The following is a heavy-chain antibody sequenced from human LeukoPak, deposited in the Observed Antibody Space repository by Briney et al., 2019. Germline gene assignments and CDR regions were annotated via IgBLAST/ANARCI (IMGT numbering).Heavy chain of an antibody. CDR1: GYTLTELS. J-gene: IGHJ4*02. D-gene: IGHD3-22*01. V-gene: IGHV1-24*01. Sequence: ASVKVSCKVSGYTLTELSMHWVRQAPGKGLEWMGGFDPEDGETIYAQKFQGRVTMTEDTSTDTAYMELSSLRSEDTAVYYCARDRGRYYDSRGFYWGYYFDSWGQGILVTVST. CDR3: ARDRGRYYDSRGFYWGYYFDS. CDR2: FDPEDGET.